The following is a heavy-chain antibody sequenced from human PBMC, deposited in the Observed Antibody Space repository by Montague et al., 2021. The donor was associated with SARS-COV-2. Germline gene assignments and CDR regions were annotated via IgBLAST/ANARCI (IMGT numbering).Heavy chain of an antibody. V-gene: IGHV3-48*04. J-gene: IGHJ6*02. CDR1: GFTFSSYS. CDR3: ARDRGGSVSSGPYYYGMDV. Sequence: SLRISCAASGFTFSSYSMNWVRQAPGKGLEWVSYISSSSNPIYYADSVQGRFTISRDNAKNSLYLQMNSLRAEDTAVYYCARDRGGSVSSGPYYYGMDVWGQGTTVTVSS. D-gene: IGHD6-19*01. CDR2: ISSSSNPI.